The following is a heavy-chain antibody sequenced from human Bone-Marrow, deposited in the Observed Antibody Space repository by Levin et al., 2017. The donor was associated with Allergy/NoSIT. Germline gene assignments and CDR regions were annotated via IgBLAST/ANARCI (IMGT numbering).Heavy chain of an antibody. J-gene: IGHJ4*02. CDR3: AREVAARPVVSYGAPDY. Sequence: AASVKVSCKASGYTFTGYYMHWVRQAPGQGLEWMGRINPNSGGTNYAQKFQGRVTMTRDTSISTAYMELSRLRSDDTAVYYCAREVAARPVVSYGAPDYWGQGTLVTVSS. D-gene: IGHD6-6*01. CDR2: INPNSGGT. V-gene: IGHV1-2*06. CDR1: GYTFTGYY.